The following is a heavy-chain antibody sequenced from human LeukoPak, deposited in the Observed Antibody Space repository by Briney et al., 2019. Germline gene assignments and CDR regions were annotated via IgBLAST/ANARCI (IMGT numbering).Heavy chain of an antibody. CDR1: GYAFTSYG. CDR3: ARIRGRPYRFDY. V-gene: IGHV1-18*01. CDR2: ISAYNGNT. Sequence: GASVRVSCKASGYAFTSYGISWVRQAPGQGLEWMGWISAYNGNTNYAQKLQGRVTMTTDTSTSTACMELRSLRSDDTAVYYCARIRGRPYRFDYWGQGTLVTVTS. J-gene: IGHJ4*02. D-gene: IGHD2-15*01.